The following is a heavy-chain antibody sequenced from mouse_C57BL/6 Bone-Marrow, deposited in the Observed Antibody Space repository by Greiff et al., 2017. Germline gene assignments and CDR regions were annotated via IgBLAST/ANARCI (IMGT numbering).Heavy chain of an antibody. CDR2: INPGSGGT. J-gene: IGHJ3*01. Sequence: VQLQQSGAELVRPGTSVKVSCKASGYAFTNYLIEWVKQRPGQGLEWIGVINPGSGGTNYNEKFKGKATLTADKSSSTAYMELRSLTSEDSAVYFCARGLPTWFAYWGQGTLVTVSA. CDR1: GYAFTNYL. CDR3: ARGLPTWFAY. D-gene: IGHD2-2*01. V-gene: IGHV1-54*01.